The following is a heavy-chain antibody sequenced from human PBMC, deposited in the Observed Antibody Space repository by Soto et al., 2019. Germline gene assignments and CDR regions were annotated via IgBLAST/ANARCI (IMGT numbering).Heavy chain of an antibody. Sequence: PSETLSLTCAVSGGSISSSNWWSWVRQPPGKGLEWIGEIYHSGSTNYNPSLKSRVTISVDKSKNQFSLKLSSVTAADTAVYYCARNVLLWFGELEPIAFDIWGQGTMVTVSS. CDR2: IYHSGST. V-gene: IGHV4-4*02. D-gene: IGHD3-10*01. CDR1: GGSISSSNW. CDR3: ARNVLLWFGELEPIAFDI. J-gene: IGHJ3*02.